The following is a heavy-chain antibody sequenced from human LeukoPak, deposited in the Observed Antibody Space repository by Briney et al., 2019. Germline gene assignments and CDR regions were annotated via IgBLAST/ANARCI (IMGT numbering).Heavy chain of an antibody. D-gene: IGHD5-12*01. CDR3: ARGQARLAWFDP. Sequence: SETLSLTCTVSTDSISKGYYWGWIRQPPGKGLEWIGSIYHSGSTYYKPSLKSRVTISVDTSKNQFSLKLSSVTAADTAVYYCARGQARLAWFDPWGQGTLVTVSS. V-gene: IGHV4-38-2*02. CDR1: TDSISKGYY. J-gene: IGHJ5*02. CDR2: IYHSGST.